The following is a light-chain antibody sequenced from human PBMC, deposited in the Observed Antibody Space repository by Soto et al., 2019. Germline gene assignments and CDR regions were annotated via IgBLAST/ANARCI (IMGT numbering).Light chain of an antibody. CDR1: SSDVGAYNY. V-gene: IGLV2-14*03. CDR2: DVS. CDR3: SSYTSTNSL. Sequence: QSAVTQPASVSGSPGASITISCTGTSSDVGAYNYVSWYQQHPGKAPKLMIYDVSNRPSGVSNRFSGSKSGNTASLTISGLQAEDEADYYCSSYTSTNSLFGGGTKVTVL. J-gene: IGLJ2*01.